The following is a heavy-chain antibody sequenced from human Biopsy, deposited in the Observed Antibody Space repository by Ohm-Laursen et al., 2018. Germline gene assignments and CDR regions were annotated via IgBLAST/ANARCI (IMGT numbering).Heavy chain of an antibody. CDR3: ATSHYFESTGYAFDF. CDR2: ISPYNGNG. Sequence: SVKVSCKTSGYTFPNFGISWVRQAPGRGLEWMGWISPYNGNGDYEKNFHGRVTLTADTSTSTVYMELRSLRSGDTAVYYCATSHYFESTGYAFDFWGQGTMVSVSS. V-gene: IGHV1-18*01. J-gene: IGHJ3*01. CDR1: GYTFPNFG. D-gene: IGHD3-22*01.